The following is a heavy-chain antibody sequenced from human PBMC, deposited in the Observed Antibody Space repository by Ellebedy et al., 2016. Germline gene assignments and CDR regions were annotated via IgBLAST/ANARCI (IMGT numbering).Heavy chain of an antibody. Sequence: GESLKISCAASGFTFSSSPMNWVRQAPGRGLEWVSYISGGGDTIYYADSVKGRFTISRDNAKKSLYLQLTSLRDEDTAVYYCARESSIPGDYRFDCWGQGTLVTVSS. J-gene: IGHJ4*02. CDR3: ARESSIPGDYRFDC. V-gene: IGHV3-48*02. CDR2: ISGGGDTI. D-gene: IGHD4-17*01. CDR1: GFTFSSSP.